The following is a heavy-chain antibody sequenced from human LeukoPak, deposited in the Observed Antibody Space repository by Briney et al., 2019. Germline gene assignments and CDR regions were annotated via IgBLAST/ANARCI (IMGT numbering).Heavy chain of an antibody. CDR2: INWNGGST. J-gene: IGHJ4*02. V-gene: IGHV3-20*04. CDR3: AKDINRYCSGGSCYSQFDY. CDR1: GFTFDDYG. D-gene: IGHD2-15*01. Sequence: GGSLRLSCAASGFTFDDYGMSWVRQAPGKGLEWVSGINWNGGSTGYADSVKGRFTISRDNSKNSLYLQMNSLRTEDTALYYCAKDINRYCSGGSCYSQFDYWGQGTLVTVSS.